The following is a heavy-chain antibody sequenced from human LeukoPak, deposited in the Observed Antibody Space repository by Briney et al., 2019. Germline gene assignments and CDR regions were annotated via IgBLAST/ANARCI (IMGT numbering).Heavy chain of an antibody. Sequence: ASVKVSCKASGYTFTGYYMHWVRQAPGQGLEWMGRINPNSGGTNYAQKFQGRVTMTRDTSISTAYMELSRLRSDDTAVYYCATALFSTVVTPTGTQIDYWGQGTLVTVSS. D-gene: IGHD4-23*01. CDR1: GYTFTGYY. J-gene: IGHJ4*02. V-gene: IGHV1-2*06. CDR3: ATALFSTVVTPTGTQIDY. CDR2: INPNSGGT.